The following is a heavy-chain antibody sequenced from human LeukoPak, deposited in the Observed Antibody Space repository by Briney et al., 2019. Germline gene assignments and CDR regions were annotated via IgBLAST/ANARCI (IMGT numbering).Heavy chain of an antibody. CDR3: ARDRDPIAVAGTYHYYGMDV. D-gene: IGHD6-19*01. V-gene: IGHV3-11*06. CDR2: ISGSSNYI. Sequence: GGSLRLSCAASGFTFSDYYMTWIRQAPGKGLEWVSSISGSSNYIYYADSVKGRFTISRDNAKNSLYLQMNSLRAEDTAVYYCARDRDPIAVAGTYHYYGMDVWGQGTTVTVSS. CDR1: GFTFSDYY. J-gene: IGHJ6*02.